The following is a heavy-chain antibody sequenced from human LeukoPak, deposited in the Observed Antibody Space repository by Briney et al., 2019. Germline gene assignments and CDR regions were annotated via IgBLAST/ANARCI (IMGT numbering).Heavy chain of an antibody. V-gene: IGHV4-34*01. J-gene: IGHJ6*02. Sequence: SETLSLTCAVYGGSFSGYYWSWIRQPPGKGLEWIGEINHSGSTNYNPSLKSRVTISVDTSKNQFSLQLNSVTPEDTAVYYCARVGGQYHYGMDVWGQGTTVTVSS. CDR2: INHSGST. CDR1: GGSFSGYY. CDR3: ARVGGQYHYGMDV. D-gene: IGHD1-26*01.